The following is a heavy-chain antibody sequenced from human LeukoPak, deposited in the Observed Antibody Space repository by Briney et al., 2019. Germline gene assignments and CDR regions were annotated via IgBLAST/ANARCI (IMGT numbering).Heavy chain of an antibody. Sequence: GGSLRLSCATSGFTFSGAWLSWVRQVPGKGLEWIGRIKSDGATDYAAPVRGGFTISRDVSRATLYLEMNSLKTDDTAIYYCTTVTHFYLGGQGTLVTVSS. V-gene: IGHV3-15*01. CDR3: TTVTHFYL. CDR2: IKSDGAT. J-gene: IGHJ4*02. CDR1: GFTFSGAW. D-gene: IGHD2-15*01.